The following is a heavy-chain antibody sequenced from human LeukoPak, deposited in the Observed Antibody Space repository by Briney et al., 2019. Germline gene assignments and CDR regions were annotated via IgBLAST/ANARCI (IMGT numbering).Heavy chain of an antibody. CDR1: GYTFTGYY. CDR2: INPNSGGT. V-gene: IGHV1-2*04. J-gene: IGHJ4*02. D-gene: IGHD5-18*01. Sequence: ASVKVSFKASGYTFTGYYMHWVRQAPGQGLEWMGWINPNSGGTNYAQKFQGWVTMTRDTSISTAYMELSRLRSDDTAVYYCARDQGKWIQLWSFDYWGQGTLVTVSS. CDR3: ARDQGKWIQLWSFDY.